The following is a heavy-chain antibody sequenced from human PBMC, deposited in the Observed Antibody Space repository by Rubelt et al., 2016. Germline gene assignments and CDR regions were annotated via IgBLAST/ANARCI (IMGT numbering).Heavy chain of an antibody. CDR1: GFSFSMYW. D-gene: IGHD1-26*01. J-gene: IGHJ4*02. Sequence: GSLRLSCAASGFSFSMYWMHWVRQVPGKGLVWVSRIYSDVSSTTYADSVKGRFTISRDNSKNTLYLQMNSLRPDDTAEYYCARDLSVGPPNFDYWGQGTLVTVSS. CDR3: ARDLSVGPPNFDY. V-gene: IGHV3-74*01. CDR2: IYSDVSST.